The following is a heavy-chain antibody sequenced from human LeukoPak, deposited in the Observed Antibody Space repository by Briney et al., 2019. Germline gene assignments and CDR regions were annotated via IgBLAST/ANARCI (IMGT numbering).Heavy chain of an antibody. Sequence: PGGSLTLSCAPSRFTFSSYNTNWVPHAPRKGLEWVSSISSSNSYIYYAHSVKGGLPIFRDKGKNSLYLQMNRLRAEDTAVYYCARDKKTDDYGDYWPWVVDYWGQGPLVTVSS. J-gene: IGHJ4*02. CDR3: ARDKKTDDYGDYWPWVVDY. D-gene: IGHD4-17*01. CDR1: RFTFSSYN. CDR2: ISSSNSYI. V-gene: IGHV3-21*06.